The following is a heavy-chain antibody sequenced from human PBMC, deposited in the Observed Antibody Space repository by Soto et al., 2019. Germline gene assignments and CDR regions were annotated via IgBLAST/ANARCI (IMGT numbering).Heavy chain of an antibody. CDR1: GYTFTSYD. D-gene: IGHD2-2*01. CDR2: INAGNGHT. J-gene: IGHJ6*02. Sequence: ASVKVSCKASGYTFTSYDMHWVRQAPGQRLGWMGWINAGNGHTNYAQKFQERVTITRDMSTSTAYMELSSLRSEDTAMYYCAAASSTSGGYYGMDVWGQGTTVTVSS. CDR3: AAASSTSGGYYGMDV. V-gene: IGHV1-3*01.